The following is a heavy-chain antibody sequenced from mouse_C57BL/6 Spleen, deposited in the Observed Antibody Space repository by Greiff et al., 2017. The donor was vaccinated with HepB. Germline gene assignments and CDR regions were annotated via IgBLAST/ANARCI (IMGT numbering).Heavy chain of an antibody. CDR2: ISSGSSTI. CDR3: ARTIYYGNSHFDY. V-gene: IGHV5-17*01. D-gene: IGHD2-1*01. J-gene: IGHJ2*01. Sequence: DVKLVESGGGLVKPGGSLKLSCAASGFTFSDYGMHWVRQAPEKGLEWVAYISSGSSTIYYADTVKGRFTISRDNAKNTLFLQMTSLRSEDTAMYYCARTIYYGNSHFDYWGQGTTLTVSS. CDR1: GFTFSDYG.